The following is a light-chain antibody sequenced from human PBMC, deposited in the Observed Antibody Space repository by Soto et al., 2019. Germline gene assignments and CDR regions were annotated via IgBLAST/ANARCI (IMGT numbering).Light chain of an antibody. CDR3: CSYADRYSLYV. CDR1: SSDVGGYND. V-gene: IGLV2-11*01. Sequence: QSALTQPRSVSGSPGQSVTISCTGTSSDVGGYNDVSWYQQHPGKAPKLMIYDVSKRPSGVPDRFSGSKSGNTASLTISGLQAEDEADYYCCSYADRYSLYVFGTGTKVTVL. J-gene: IGLJ1*01. CDR2: DVS.